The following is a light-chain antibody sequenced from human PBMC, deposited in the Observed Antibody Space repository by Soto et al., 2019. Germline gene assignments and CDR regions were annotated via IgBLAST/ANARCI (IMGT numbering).Light chain of an antibody. CDR2: DDR. CDR1: SIGSKS. J-gene: IGLJ1*01. Sequence: SYELTQPPSMSVAPGQTARITCGGNSIGSKSVHWYQQNPGQAPVLVVYDDRDRPSGIPERLSGSNSENTATLTISRVEAGDEADYYCQVWDISTDPNYVFGPGTKATVL. CDR3: QVWDISTDPNYV. V-gene: IGLV3-21*02.